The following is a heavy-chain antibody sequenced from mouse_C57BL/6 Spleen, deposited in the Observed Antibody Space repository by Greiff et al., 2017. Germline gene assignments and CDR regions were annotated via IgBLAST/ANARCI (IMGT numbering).Heavy chain of an antibody. D-gene: IGHD1-1*01. CDR3: TGEGFGTVVEVDY. CDR2: IDPETGGT. J-gene: IGHJ2*01. Sequence: QVQLQQSGAELVRPGASVTLSCKASGYTFTDYEMPWVKQTPVHGLEWIGAIDPETGGTAYNQKFKGKAILTADKSSSTAYMERRSLTAEDSAVYYGTGEGFGTVVEVDYWGQGTTLTVSS. CDR1: GYTFTDYE. V-gene: IGHV1-15*01.